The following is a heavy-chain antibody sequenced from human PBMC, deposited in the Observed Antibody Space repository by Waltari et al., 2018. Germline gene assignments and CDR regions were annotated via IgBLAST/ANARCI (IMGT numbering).Heavy chain of an antibody. CDR3: ARDGAVSAVLRFFFDY. D-gene: IGHD2-8*01. V-gene: IGHV1-46*01. J-gene: IGHJ4*02. CDR1: GYTFTTYY. Sequence: QVQLVQSGAEVKKPGASVKVSCKASGYTFTTYYIHWVRQAPGQGLEWMGIINPSSGDTRYAQKFQDRITLTSDTSSTTLYMELSSLRSEDTAVYYCARDGAVSAVLRFFFDYWGQGTLVTVSS. CDR2: INPSSGDT.